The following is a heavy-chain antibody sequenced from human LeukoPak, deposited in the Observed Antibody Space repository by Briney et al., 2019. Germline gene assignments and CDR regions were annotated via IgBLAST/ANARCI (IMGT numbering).Heavy chain of an antibody. Sequence: PGGSLRLSCAASGFTFSSYATSWVRQAPGKGLEWVSAISGSGGSTYYADSVKGRFTISRDNSKNTLYLQMNSLRAEDTAVYYCAKCTDVMDYYDSSGYYSLGGFDYWGQGTLVTVSS. CDR3: AKCTDVMDYYDSSGYYSLGGFDY. J-gene: IGHJ4*02. D-gene: IGHD3-22*01. CDR2: ISGSGGST. V-gene: IGHV3-23*01. CDR1: GFTFSSYA.